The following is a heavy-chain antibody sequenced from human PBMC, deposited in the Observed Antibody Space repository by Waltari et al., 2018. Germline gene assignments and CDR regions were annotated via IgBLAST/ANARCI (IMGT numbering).Heavy chain of an antibody. CDR2: ISWNSGSR. J-gene: IGHJ4*02. CDR3: AKGSVRGKFIAAAAYDY. V-gene: IGHV3-9*01. D-gene: IGHD6-13*01. CDR1: GFTFDDSA. Sequence: EVQLVESGGGLVQPGRSLRLSCAASGFTFDDSAMPWVRQAPGTGLEWVSGISWNSGSRGYSDSVKGRFTISRDNAKNSLYLQMNSLRAEDTALYYCAKGSVRGKFIAAAAYDYWGQGTLVTVSS.